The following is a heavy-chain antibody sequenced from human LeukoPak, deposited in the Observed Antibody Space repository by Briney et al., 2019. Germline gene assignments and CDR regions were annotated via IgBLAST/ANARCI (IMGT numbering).Heavy chain of an antibody. J-gene: IGHJ3*02. Sequence: SSETLSLTCTVSSGSINSYYWNWIRQPPGKGLEWIGRIYSSGSTNYSPSLKSRVTISVDTSKNQFSLKLSSVTAADTAVYYCARDREQQLVRFYNAFDIWGQGTMVTVSS. D-gene: IGHD6-13*01. V-gene: IGHV4-59*01. CDR2: IYSSGST. CDR1: SGSINSYY. CDR3: ARDREQQLVRFYNAFDI.